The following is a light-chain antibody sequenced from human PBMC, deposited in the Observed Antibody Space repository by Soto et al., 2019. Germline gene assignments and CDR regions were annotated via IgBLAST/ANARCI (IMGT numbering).Light chain of an antibody. CDR3: CSHAGSSTVI. CDR1: SSDVGSYHL. Sequence: QSALTQPASVSGSPGQSITISCTGASSDVGSYHLVSWYQQHPGKVPKLIIYAGNQRPSGVSNRFSGSKSGNTASLTISGLQAEDEADYYCCSHAGSSTVIFGTGTKLPVL. CDR2: AGN. V-gene: IGLV2-23*01. J-gene: IGLJ1*01.